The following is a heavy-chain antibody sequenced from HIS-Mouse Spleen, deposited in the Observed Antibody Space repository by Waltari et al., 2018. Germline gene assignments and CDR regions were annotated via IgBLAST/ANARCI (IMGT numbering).Heavy chain of an antibody. V-gene: IGHV3-9*01. D-gene: IGHD6-6*01. CDR2: ISWNSGSI. CDR1: GFTFDDYA. Sequence: EVQLVESGGGLVQPGRSLRLSCAASGFTFDDYAMHWVLQAPGEGLEWVSGISWNSGSIGYADSGKGRFTISRDNAKNSLYLQMNSLRAEDTALYYCAKDLRPAYSSSPYFDYWGQGTLVTVSS. J-gene: IGHJ4*02. CDR3: AKDLRPAYSSSPYFDY.